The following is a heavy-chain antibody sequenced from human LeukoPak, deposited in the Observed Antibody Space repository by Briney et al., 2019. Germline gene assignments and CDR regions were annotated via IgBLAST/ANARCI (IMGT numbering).Heavy chain of an antibody. J-gene: IGHJ4*02. CDR2: ISYDGSNK. V-gene: IGHV3-30-3*01. D-gene: IGHD3-3*01. Sequence: PGGSLRLSCAASGFTFSSYAMHWVRQAPGKGLEWVAVISYDGSNKYYADSVKGRFTISRDNSKNTLYLQMNSLRAEDTAVYYCASLYDFWSGLLNFDYWGQGTLVTVSS. CDR1: GFTFSSYA. CDR3: ASLYDFWSGLLNFDY.